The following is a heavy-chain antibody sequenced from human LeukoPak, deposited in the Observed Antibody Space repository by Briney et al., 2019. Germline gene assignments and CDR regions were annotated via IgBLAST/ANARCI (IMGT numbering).Heavy chain of an antibody. CDR2: INPNSGGP. CDR3: ARELPRSVATTLHSNDY. J-gene: IGHJ4*02. D-gene: IGHD5-12*01. CDR1: GYTFTGYY. V-gene: IGHV1-2*02. Sequence: ASVKVSCKASGYTFTGYYMHWVRQAPGQGLEWMGWINPNSGGPNYAQKFQGRVTMTRETSISTAYMELSRLRSDDTAVYYCARELPRSVATTLHSNDYWGQGTLVTVSS.